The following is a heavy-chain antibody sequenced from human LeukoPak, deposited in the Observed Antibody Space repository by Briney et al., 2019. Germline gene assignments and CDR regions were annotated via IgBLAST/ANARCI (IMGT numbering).Heavy chain of an antibody. CDR1: GYTFISYG. D-gene: IGHD4-17*01. V-gene: IGHV1-18*01. Sequence: ASVKVSCKASGYTFISYGISWVRQAPGQGLEWMGWISIYNGNTNYAPKFQGRLTMTRDTSTSTAYMELRSLRSDDTAVYYCARWGPVTTADRVYSYYGMDVWGQGTTVTVSS. CDR2: ISIYNGNT. J-gene: IGHJ6*02. CDR3: ARWGPVTTADRVYSYYGMDV.